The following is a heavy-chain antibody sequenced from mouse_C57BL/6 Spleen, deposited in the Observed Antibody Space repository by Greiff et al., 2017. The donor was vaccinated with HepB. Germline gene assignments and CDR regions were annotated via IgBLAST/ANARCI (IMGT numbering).Heavy chain of an antibody. CDR2: IYPRSGNT. CDR3: ARAGIITTVVADWYFDV. D-gene: IGHD1-1*01. Sequence: VQRVESGAELARPGASVKLSCKASGYTFTSYGISWVKQRTGQGLEWIGEIYPRSGNTYYNEKFKGKATLTADKSSSTAYMELRSLTSEDSAVYFCARAGIITTVVADWYFDVWGTGTTVTVSS. J-gene: IGHJ1*03. CDR1: GYTFTSYG. V-gene: IGHV1-81*01.